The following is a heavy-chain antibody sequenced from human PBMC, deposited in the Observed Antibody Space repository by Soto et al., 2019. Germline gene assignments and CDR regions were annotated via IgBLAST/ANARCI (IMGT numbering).Heavy chain of an antibody. D-gene: IGHD3-10*01. Sequence: SVKVSCKAPGFTFTSSAVQWVRQARGQRLEWIGWIVVGSGNTNYAQKFQERVTITRDMSTSTAYMELSSLRSEDTAVYYCAADKYYYGSNLFDYWGQGTLVTVSS. J-gene: IGHJ4*02. CDR2: IVVGSGNT. V-gene: IGHV1-58*01. CDR3: AADKYYYGSNLFDY. CDR1: GFTFTSSA.